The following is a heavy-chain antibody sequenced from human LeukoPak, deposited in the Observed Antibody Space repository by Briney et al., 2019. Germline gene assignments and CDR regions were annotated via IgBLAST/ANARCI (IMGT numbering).Heavy chain of an antibody. D-gene: IGHD6-19*01. CDR2: ISYDGSNK. J-gene: IGHJ4*02. Sequence: GGSLRLSCAVSGFTVSTNYMSWVRQAPGKGLEWVAVISYDGSNKYYADSVKGRFTISRDNSKNTLYLQMNSLRAEDTAVYYCAREGIAVAGYYFDYWGQGTLVTVSS. CDR1: GFTVSTNY. CDR3: AREGIAVAGYYFDY. V-gene: IGHV3-30*03.